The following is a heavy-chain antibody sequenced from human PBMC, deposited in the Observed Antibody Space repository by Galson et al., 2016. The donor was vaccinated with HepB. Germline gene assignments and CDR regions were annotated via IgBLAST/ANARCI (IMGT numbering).Heavy chain of an antibody. CDR3: ARITLANNAWNCFDS. Sequence: SVKVSCKASGYTFSSYGITWVRQGPGQGLEWMGWISTYNGNTKYAQKLQGRVTMTTDTSTRTAYMELRNLRSEDTGVYYCARITLANNAWNCFDSWGPGTLVTVSS. V-gene: IGHV1-18*01. D-gene: IGHD5-12*01. CDR1: GYTFSSYG. CDR2: ISTYNGNT. J-gene: IGHJ4*02.